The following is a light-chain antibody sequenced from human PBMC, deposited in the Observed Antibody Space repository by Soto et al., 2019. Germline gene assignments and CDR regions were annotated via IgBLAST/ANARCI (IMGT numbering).Light chain of an antibody. V-gene: IGLV2-14*01. CDR2: EVS. J-gene: IGLJ1*01. CDR1: SSDVGGYNY. Sequence: QSALTQPASVSGSPGQSITISCTGTSSDVGGYNYVSWYQQHPGKAPKLMIYEVSNRPSGVSNRFSGSKSDNTASLTISGLQSEDEADYYCSSYTGSSPPYVFGTGTKLTVL. CDR3: SSYTGSSPPYV.